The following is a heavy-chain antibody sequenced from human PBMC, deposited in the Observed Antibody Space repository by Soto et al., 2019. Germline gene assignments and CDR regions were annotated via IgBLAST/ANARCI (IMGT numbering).Heavy chain of an antibody. CDR1: GFTFSSYG. V-gene: IGHV3-33*01. CDR3: ARSGDTGSLGY. Sequence: QVQLVESGGGVVQPGRSLRLSCAASGFTFSSYGMHWVRQAPGKGLEWVAVIWYDGSNKYYADSVKGRFSISRDNSKNTLYLQMNSLRAEDTAVYYWARSGDTGSLGYWGQGTLVTVSS. CDR2: IWYDGSNK. J-gene: IGHJ4*02. D-gene: IGHD3-10*01.